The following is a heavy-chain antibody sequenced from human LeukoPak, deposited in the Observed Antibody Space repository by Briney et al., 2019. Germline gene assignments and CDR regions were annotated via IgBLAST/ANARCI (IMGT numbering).Heavy chain of an antibody. V-gene: IGHV1-2*06. CDR3: ARLSTIGDSSGYFVN. CDR1: GYTFTGYY. J-gene: IGHJ4*02. Sequence: ASVKVSCKTSGYTFTGYYMHWVRQAPGQGLEWMGRINPNRGGTNYAQKFQGRVTMTGDTSISTAYMELSSLRSDDTAVYYCARLSTIGDSSGYFVNWGQGTLVTVSP. CDR2: INPNRGGT. D-gene: IGHD3-22*01.